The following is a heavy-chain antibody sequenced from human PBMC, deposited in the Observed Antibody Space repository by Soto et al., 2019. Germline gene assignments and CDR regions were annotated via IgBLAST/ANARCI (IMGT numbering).Heavy chain of an antibody. J-gene: IGHJ4*02. CDR1: GFTFSTYG. D-gene: IGHD3-22*01. CDR3: AKDISFDTSAYNY. V-gene: IGHV3-23*01. CDR2: LSGDGTTT. Sequence: EVQLLESGGGLVQPGGSLRLSCTASGFTFSTYGMSWVSQAPGKGLEWVSSLSGDGTTTYYIDSVNGRFTISRDNSRNTLSLQMNSLRTEDTDVYYCAKDISFDTSAYNYWGQGILVTVSS.